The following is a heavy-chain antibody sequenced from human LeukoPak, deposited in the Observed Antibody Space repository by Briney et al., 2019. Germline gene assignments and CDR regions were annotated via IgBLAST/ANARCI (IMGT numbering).Heavy chain of an antibody. CDR1: GFTFDDYA. J-gene: IGHJ4*02. CDR3: AKNMAGREGMVDY. V-gene: IGHV3-9*01. D-gene: IGHD6-19*01. Sequence: GGSLRLSCAASGFTFDDYAMHWVRQAPGKGLEWVSGISWNSGSIGYADSVKGRFTISRDNAKNSLYLQMNSLRAEDTALYYCAKNMAGREGMVDYWGQGTLVTVSS. CDR2: ISWNSGSI.